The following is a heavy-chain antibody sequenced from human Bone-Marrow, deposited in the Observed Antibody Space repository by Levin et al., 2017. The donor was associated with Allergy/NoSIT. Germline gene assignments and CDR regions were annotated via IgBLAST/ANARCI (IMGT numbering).Heavy chain of an antibody. CDR1: GFTFSSYW. Sequence: GESLKISCAASGFTFSSYWMSWVRQAPGKGLEWVANIKQDGSEKYYVDSVKGRFTISRDNAKNSLYLQMNSLRAEDTAVYYCARGDPQKWNCSSTSCYFAFDIWGQGTMVTVSS. CDR2: IKQDGSEK. V-gene: IGHV3-7*01. CDR3: ARGDPQKWNCSSTSCYFAFDI. J-gene: IGHJ3*02. D-gene: IGHD2-2*01.